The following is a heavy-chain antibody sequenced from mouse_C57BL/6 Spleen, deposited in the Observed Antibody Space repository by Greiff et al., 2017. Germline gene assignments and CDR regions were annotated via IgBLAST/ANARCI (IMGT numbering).Heavy chain of an antibody. J-gene: IGHJ2*01. Sequence: VQRVESGAELVKPGASVKISCKASGYAFSSYWMNWVKQRPGKGLEWIGQIYPGDGDTNYNGKFKGKATLTADKSSSTAYMQLSSLTSEDSAVYFCTRNYYGSSYYWGQGTTLTVSS. CDR1: GYAFSSYW. V-gene: IGHV1-80*01. D-gene: IGHD1-1*01. CDR2: IYPGDGDT. CDR3: TRNYYGSSYY.